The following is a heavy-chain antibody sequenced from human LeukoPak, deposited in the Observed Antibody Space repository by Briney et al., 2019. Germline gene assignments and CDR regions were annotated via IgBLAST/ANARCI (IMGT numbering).Heavy chain of an antibody. CDR2: ISSSSDTI. J-gene: IGHJ4*02. Sequence: GGSLRLSCAASGFTFSSYSMNWVRQAPGKGLEWLSYISSSSDTIYYAGSVKGRFTISRDNAKNALYLQMNSLRDEDTAVYYCASSSSGWPHSDYWGQGTLVTVSS. V-gene: IGHV3-48*02. CDR1: GFTFSSYS. CDR3: ASSSSGWPHSDY. D-gene: IGHD6-19*01.